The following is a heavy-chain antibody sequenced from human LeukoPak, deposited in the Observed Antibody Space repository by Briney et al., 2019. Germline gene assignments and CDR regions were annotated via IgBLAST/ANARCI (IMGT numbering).Heavy chain of an antibody. D-gene: IGHD1-26*01. CDR2: IYHSGST. J-gene: IGHJ4*02. V-gene: IGHV4-34*01. CDR3: ARERYNRELLPSLIDY. CDR1: GGSFSGYY. Sequence: SETLSLTCAVYGGSFSGYYWSWIRKPPGKGLEWIGSIYHSGSTYYNPSLKSRVTISVDTSKTQFSLKLSSVTAADTAVYYCARERYNRELLPSLIDYWGQGTLVTVSS.